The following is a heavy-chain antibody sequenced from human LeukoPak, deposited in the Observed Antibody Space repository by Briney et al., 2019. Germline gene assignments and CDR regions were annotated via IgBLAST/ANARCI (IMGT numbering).Heavy chain of an antibody. CDR1: GFTSDDYA. Sequence: GRSLRLSCAASGFTSDDYAMHWVRQAPGKGLEWVSGISWNSGSIGYADSVKGRFTISRDNAKNSLNLQMNSLRDEDTALYYCAKAPSRLAYIMDVWGQGTTVTVSS. CDR2: ISWNSGSI. V-gene: IGHV3-9*02. D-gene: IGHD2-21*01. J-gene: IGHJ6*02. CDR3: AKAPSRLAYIMDV.